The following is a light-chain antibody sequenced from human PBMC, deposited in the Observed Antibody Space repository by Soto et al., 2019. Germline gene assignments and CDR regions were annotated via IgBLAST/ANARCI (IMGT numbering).Light chain of an antibody. Sequence: QSALTQPASVSGSPGQSITISCTGTSNDVGTYNYVSWYQQHPGKAPKLMIYGVSHRPSGVSNRFSGSKSGNTASLTISGLQAGDEAAYYCSSYSSSTTLVVFGGGTKLTVL. CDR1: SNDVGTYNY. CDR3: SSYSSSTTLVV. CDR2: GVS. J-gene: IGLJ2*01. V-gene: IGLV2-14*01.